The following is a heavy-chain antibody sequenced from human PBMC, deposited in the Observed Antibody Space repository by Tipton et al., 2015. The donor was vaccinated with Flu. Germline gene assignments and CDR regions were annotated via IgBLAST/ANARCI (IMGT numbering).Heavy chain of an antibody. CDR1: GYTFTSYY. CDR3: ARGPIRVSVGSYGGGDY. V-gene: IGHV1-46*01. D-gene: IGHD1-26*01. CDR2: INPSGGST. Sequence: QVQLVQSGAEVKKPGASVKVSCKASGYTFTSYYMHWVRQAPGQGLEWMGIINPSGGSTSYARKFQGRVTMTRDTSTSTAYMELSSLSCEDTAVYYCARGPIRVSVGSYGGGDYWGQGTLVTVSS. J-gene: IGHJ4*02.